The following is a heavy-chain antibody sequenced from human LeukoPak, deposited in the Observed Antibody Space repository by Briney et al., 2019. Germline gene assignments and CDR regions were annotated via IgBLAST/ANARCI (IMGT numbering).Heavy chain of an antibody. CDR3: AGTKRPILAARNTYFDY. J-gene: IGHJ4*02. CDR2: IIPIFGTA. D-gene: IGHD6-6*01. CDR1: GGTFSSYA. Sequence: ASVKVSCKASGGTFSSYAISWVRQAPGQGLEWMGGIIPIFGTANYAQKFQGRVTITTDESTSTAYMELSSLRSEDTAVYYCAGTKRPILAARNTYFDYWGQGTPVTVSS. V-gene: IGHV1-69*05.